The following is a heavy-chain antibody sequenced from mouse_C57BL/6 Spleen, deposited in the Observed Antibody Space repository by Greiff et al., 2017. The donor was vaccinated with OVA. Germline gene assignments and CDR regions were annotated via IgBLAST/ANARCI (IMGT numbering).Heavy chain of an antibody. V-gene: IGHV5-6*01. CDR3: ARHLGDSSVFAY. CDR1: GFTFSSYG. CDR2: ISSGGSYT. Sequence: EVQLVESGGDLVKPGGSLKLSCAASGFTFSSYGMSWVRQTPDKRLEWVATISSGGSYTYYPDNVKGRFTISRDNAKNTLYLQMRSLKSEDTDMYDCARHLGDSSVFAYWGQGTLVTVSA. D-gene: IGHD3-2*02. J-gene: IGHJ3*01.